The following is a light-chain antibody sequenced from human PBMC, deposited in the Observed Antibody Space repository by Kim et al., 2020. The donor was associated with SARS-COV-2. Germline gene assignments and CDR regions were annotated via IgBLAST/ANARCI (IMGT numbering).Light chain of an antibody. V-gene: IGKV3-20*01. Sequence: SPGQRATLSCRASQTISSSYLAWYQQKPGQTPRLLVYGASNRATGIPDRFSGSGSGTDFTLTISRLEPEDFAVYYCQQYGNSPRTFGQGTKVDIK. CDR1: QTISSSY. CDR3: QQYGNSPRT. CDR2: GAS. J-gene: IGKJ1*01.